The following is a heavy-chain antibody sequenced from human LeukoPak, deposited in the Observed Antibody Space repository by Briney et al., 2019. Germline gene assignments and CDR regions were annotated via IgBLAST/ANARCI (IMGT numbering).Heavy chain of an antibody. CDR3: ARTITMVRGVFDY. V-gene: IGHV5-51*01. CDR1: GYSFTSYW. J-gene: IGHJ4*02. Sequence: GESLKISCKGSGYSFTSYWIGWVRQMPGKGLEWMGMIYPGDSHPRHRPSFPGQVPISAHKSISPAYLQWSSLKASDTAMYYCARTITMVRGVFDYWGQGTLVTVSS. D-gene: IGHD3-10*01. CDR2: IYPGDSHP.